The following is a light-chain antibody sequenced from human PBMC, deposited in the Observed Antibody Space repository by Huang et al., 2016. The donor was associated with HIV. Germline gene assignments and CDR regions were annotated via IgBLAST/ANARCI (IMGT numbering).Light chain of an antibody. V-gene: IGKV1-39*01. CDR2: TAS. CDR1: QSIRAY. J-gene: IGKJ1*01. CDR3: QQSHATPWT. Sequence: DIQMTQSPSSLSASVGDRVTITCRASQSIRAYLNWYQEKPGKAPQLLIFTASRWQRGVPARFSGNGSGTEFTLTISSLQPEDFAAYYCQQSHATPWTFGQGTKVEIK.